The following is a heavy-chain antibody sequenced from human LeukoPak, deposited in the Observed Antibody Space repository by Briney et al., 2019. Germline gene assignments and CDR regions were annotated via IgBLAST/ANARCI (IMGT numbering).Heavy chain of an antibody. V-gene: IGHV4-59*12. CDR2: IYYSGST. CDR1: GGSISSYY. Sequence: SETLSLTCTVSGGSISSYYWSWIRQPPGKGLEWIGYIYYSGSTNYNPSLKSRVTISVDTSKNQFSLKLSSVTAADTAVYYCARGYSGYDRRGKNYYYYYMDVWGKGTTVTVSS. J-gene: IGHJ6*03. CDR3: ARGYSGYDRRGKNYYYYYMDV. D-gene: IGHD5-12*01.